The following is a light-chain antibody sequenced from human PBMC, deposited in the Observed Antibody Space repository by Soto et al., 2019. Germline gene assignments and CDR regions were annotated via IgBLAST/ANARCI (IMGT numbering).Light chain of an antibody. CDR2: RIY. Sequence: ETLLTQSPGTLSLSPGERATLSCRASETLGRNYLAWYQQKPGQAPRLLIHRIYIRAAGIPDRFSGRGSGTDFTLTISRLEPEDFAVYYCQQYGSSSTFGQGTKVDIK. J-gene: IGKJ1*01. V-gene: IGKV3-20*01. CDR1: ETLGRNY. CDR3: QQYGSSST.